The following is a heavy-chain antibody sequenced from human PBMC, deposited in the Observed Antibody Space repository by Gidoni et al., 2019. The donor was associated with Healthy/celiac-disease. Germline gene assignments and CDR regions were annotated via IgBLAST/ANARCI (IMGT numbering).Heavy chain of an antibody. Sequence: QVQLVESGGGVVQPGRSLRLSCAASEFTFSSYGMHWVRQAPGKGLEWVAVIWYDGSNKYYADSVKGRFTISRDNSKNTLYLQMNSLRAEDTAVYYCARDFTHGDSSGYPDYWGQGTLVTVSS. CDR3: ARDFTHGDSSGYPDY. D-gene: IGHD3-22*01. CDR1: EFTFSSYG. V-gene: IGHV3-33*01. CDR2: IWYDGSNK. J-gene: IGHJ4*02.